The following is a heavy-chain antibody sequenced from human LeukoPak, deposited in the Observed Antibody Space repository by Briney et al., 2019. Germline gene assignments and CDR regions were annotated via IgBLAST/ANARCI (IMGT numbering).Heavy chain of an antibody. CDR2: IRQDESEK. J-gene: IGHJ4*02. CDR1: GFTFSRYW. D-gene: IGHD3-22*01. CDR3: ASHDGSGYFYFDY. V-gene: IGHV3-7*01. Sequence: GGSLGLSCVASGFTFSRYWMSWVRQAPGKGLEWVANIRQDESEKYFVDSVEGRFTISRDNAKNSLYLQMNSLRAEDTAVHYCASHDGSGYFYFDYWGQGTLVTVSS.